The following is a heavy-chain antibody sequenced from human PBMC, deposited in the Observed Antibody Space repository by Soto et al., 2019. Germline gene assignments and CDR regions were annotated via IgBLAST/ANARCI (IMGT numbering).Heavy chain of an antibody. CDR2: ISTYNGDT. J-gene: IGHJ6*02. V-gene: IGHV1-18*01. D-gene: IGHD5-12*01. CDR3: AREGVAPYYYYGMDV. Sequence: QVQLVQSGAEVKKPGASVKVSCKASGYTFTRSGISWVRQAPGQGLEWMGWISTYNGDTNYAQTFQGRVTMTTDTSTSPVQMEVRSLRSDDTAVYYCAREGVAPYYYYGMDVWGQGTPVTVSS. CDR1: GYTFTRSG.